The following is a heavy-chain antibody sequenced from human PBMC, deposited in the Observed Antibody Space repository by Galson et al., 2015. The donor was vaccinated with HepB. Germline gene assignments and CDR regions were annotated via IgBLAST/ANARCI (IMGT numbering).Heavy chain of an antibody. D-gene: IGHD2-2*01. J-gene: IGHJ5*02. CDR1: GGTFSRYA. CDR2: IIPIFGTA. V-gene: IGHV1-69*13. CDR3: ARGVVVVPAARGGVWFDP. Sequence: SVKVSCKASGGTFSRYAISWVRQAPGQGLEWMGGIIPIFGTANYAQKFQGRVTITADESTSTAYMELSSLRFEDTAVYYCARGVVVVPAARGGVWFDPWGQGTLVTVSS.